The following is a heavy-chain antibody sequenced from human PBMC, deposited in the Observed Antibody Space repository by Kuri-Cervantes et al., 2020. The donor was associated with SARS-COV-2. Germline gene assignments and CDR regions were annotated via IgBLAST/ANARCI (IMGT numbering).Heavy chain of an antibody. V-gene: IGHV1-2*02. CDR1: GYTFTGYY. CDR3: ARDIDYYESYYYYYMDV. D-gene: IGHD3-22*01. Sequence: ASVKVSCKASGYTFTGYYIHWVRQAPGQGLEWMGWINPDRGNTNYAQKFQGRVTLARDTSIRTAYMELSRLRSDDTAVYYCARDIDYYESYYYYYMDVWGKGTTVTVSS. J-gene: IGHJ6*03. CDR2: INPDRGNT.